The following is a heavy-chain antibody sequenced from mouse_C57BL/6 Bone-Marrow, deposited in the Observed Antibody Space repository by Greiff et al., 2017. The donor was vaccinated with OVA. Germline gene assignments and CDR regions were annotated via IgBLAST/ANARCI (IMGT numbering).Heavy chain of an antibody. CDR1: GFSLTSYG. CDR3: AGFYDSHWYFDV. J-gene: IGHJ1*03. Sequence: QVQLQQSGPGLVQPSQSLSITCTVSGFSLTSYGVHWVRPSTGKGLEWLGEIWSGGSTDYNAAFISRTSISKDNSKSQVFFKTISLLADDTAIYYCAGFYDSHWYFDVWGTGTTVTVSS. CDR2: IWSGGST. D-gene: IGHD1-1*01. V-gene: IGHV2-2*01.